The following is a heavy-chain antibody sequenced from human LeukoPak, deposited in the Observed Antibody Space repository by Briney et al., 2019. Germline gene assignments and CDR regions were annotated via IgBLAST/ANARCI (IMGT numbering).Heavy chain of an antibody. CDR2: ISGSGGSP. Sequence: GGSLRLSCAVSGFTFSSYAMSWVRQAPGKGLEWVSAISGSGGSPYYADSVKGRFTISRDNSKNTLYLQMNSLRAEDTAVYYCAKGLLWFREFDYWGQGTLVTVSS. CDR3: AKGLLWFREFDY. J-gene: IGHJ4*02. V-gene: IGHV3-23*01. D-gene: IGHD3-10*01. CDR1: GFTFSSYA.